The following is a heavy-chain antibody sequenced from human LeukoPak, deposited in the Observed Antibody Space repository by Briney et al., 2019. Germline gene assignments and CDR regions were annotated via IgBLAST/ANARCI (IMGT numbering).Heavy chain of an antibody. CDR3: ARTYGRGSIDY. J-gene: IGHJ4*02. D-gene: IGHD4-17*01. Sequence: GRSLRLSCTASGFTFGDYAMSWVRQAPGKGLEWVGFIRSKGYGGTTEYAASVKGRFSISRDDSKSIAYLQMNSLKIEDTAVYYCARTYGRGSIDYGGQGTLVTVSS. CDR2: IRSKGYGGTT. V-gene: IGHV3-49*04. CDR1: GFTFGDYA.